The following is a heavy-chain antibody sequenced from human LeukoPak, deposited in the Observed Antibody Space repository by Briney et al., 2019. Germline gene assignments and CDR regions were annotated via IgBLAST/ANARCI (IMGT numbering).Heavy chain of an antibody. J-gene: IGHJ3*02. CDR1: GGSFSGYY. CDR3: ARELYSSGYHDAFDI. D-gene: IGHD3-22*01. Sequence: SETLSLTCAVYGGSFSGYYWSWIRQPPGKGLELIGEINHSGSTNYNPSLKSRVTISVDTSKNQFSLKLSSVTAADTAVYYCARELYSSGYHDAFDIWGQGTMVTVSS. V-gene: IGHV4-34*01. CDR2: INHSGST.